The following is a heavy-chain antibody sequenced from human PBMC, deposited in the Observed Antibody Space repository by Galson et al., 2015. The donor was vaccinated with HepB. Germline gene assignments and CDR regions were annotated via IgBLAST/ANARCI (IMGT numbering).Heavy chain of an antibody. CDR1: GGSFTNYA. J-gene: IGHJ4*02. Sequence: SCKASGGSFTNYAIIWVRQAPGQGLEWMGGIIPIFASASYAPTFQGRVTITADESTSTAYMEVSSLRSEDTAVYYCATDYYDTSGYYAYWGQGTLVAVSS. CDR2: IIPIFASA. V-gene: IGHV1-69*01. CDR3: ATDYYDTSGYYAY. D-gene: IGHD3-22*01.